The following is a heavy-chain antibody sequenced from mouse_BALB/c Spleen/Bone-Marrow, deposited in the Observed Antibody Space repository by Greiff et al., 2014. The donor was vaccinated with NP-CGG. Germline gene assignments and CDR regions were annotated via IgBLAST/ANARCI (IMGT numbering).Heavy chain of an antibody. Sequence: LEESGPELVKPGASVKMSCKASGYTFTSYVMHWVKQKPGQGLEWIGYINPYNDGSKYNEKFKGKATLTSDKSSSTAYMELSSLTSEDSAVYYCARYYYGYYFDYWDQGTTLTVSS. CDR1: GYTFTSYV. V-gene: IGHV1-14*01. CDR2: INPYNDGS. J-gene: IGHJ2*01. D-gene: IGHD1-2*01. CDR3: ARYYYGYYFDY.